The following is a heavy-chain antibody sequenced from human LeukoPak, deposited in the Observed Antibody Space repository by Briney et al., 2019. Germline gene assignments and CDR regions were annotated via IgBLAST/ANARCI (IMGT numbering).Heavy chain of an antibody. CDR3: ARGQGLQLKSGSDY. V-gene: IGHV4-59*01. D-gene: IGHD5-24*01. J-gene: IGHJ4*02. CDR2: IYDSGST. Sequence: SETLSLTCTVSDGSISTYYWSWIRQPPGKGLEWIGYIYDSGSTNYKSSLERRVTISVDTSKKQFSLRLSSVTAADTAVYYCARGQGLQLKSGSDYWGQGTLVTVSS. CDR1: DGSISTYY.